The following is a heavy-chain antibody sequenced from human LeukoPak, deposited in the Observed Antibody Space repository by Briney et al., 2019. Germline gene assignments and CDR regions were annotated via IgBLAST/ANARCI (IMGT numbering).Heavy chain of an antibody. CDR3: ARDQADILTGAYFDY. V-gene: IGHV4-38-2*02. CDR1: GYSISSGYY. J-gene: IGHJ4*02. D-gene: IGHD3-9*01. Sequence: SETLSLTCTVSGYSISSGYYWGWIRPPPGKGLEWIGSIYHSGSTYYNPSLKSRVTISVDTPKNQFSLKLSSVTAADTAVYYCARDQADILTGAYFDYWGQGTLVTVSS. CDR2: IYHSGST.